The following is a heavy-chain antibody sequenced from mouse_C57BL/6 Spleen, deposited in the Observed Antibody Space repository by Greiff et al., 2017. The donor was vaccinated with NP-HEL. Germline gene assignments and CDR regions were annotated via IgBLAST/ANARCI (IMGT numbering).Heavy chain of an antibody. D-gene: IGHD1-1*01. V-gene: IGHV1-9*01. CDR1: GYTFTGYW. J-gene: IGHJ4*01. CDR2: ILPGRGST. Sequence: QVQLQQSGAELMKPGASVKLSCKATGYTFTGYWIEWVKQRPGHGLEWIGEILPGRGSTNYNEKFKGKATFTADTSSNTAYMQLSSLTTEDSAIYYCARRGYYYGSSLNYYAMDYWGQGTSVTVSS. CDR3: ARRGYYYGSSLNYYAMDY.